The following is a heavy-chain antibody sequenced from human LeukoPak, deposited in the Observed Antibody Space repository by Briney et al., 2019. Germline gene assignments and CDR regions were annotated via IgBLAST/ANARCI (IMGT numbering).Heavy chain of an antibody. J-gene: IGHJ4*02. CDR1: GYDLSRYG. V-gene: IGHV1-18*01. D-gene: IGHD6-6*01. Sequence: GASVKVSCKASGYDLSRYGISWVRQALGQGLEWMGWISAYNGNTNYAQKLQGRVTMTTDTSTSTAYMELTSLRSDDTAVYYCARDGPYSSSPIDYWGQGTLVTVSS. CDR2: ISAYNGNT. CDR3: ARDGPYSSSPIDY.